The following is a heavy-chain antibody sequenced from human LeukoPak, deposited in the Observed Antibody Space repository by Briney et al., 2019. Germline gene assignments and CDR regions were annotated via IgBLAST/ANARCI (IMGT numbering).Heavy chain of an antibody. Sequence: GGSLRLSCAASGFTFSNAWMSWVRQAPGKGLEWVGRIKSKTDGGTTVYAAPVKGRFSISRDDSKNTLYLQMNSLKTEDTAVYYCARQGGSDYGDVWGQGTLVTVSS. CDR3: ARQGGSDYGDV. CDR2: IKSKTDGGTT. CDR1: GFTFSNAW. D-gene: IGHD3-16*01. V-gene: IGHV3-15*01. J-gene: IGHJ4*02.